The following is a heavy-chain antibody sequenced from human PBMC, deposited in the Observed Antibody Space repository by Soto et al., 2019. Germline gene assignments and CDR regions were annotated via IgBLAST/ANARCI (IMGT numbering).Heavy chain of an antibody. CDR3: AREVVPAAIPPVGGMDV. CDR1: GGTFSSYA. Sequence: GASVKVSCKASGGTFSSYAISWVRQAPGQGLEWMGGIIPIFGTANYAQKFQGRVTITADKSTSTAYMELSSLRSEDTAVYYCAREVVPAAIPPVGGMDVWGQGTTVTVSS. J-gene: IGHJ6*02. V-gene: IGHV1-69*06. CDR2: IIPIFGTA. D-gene: IGHD2-2*01.